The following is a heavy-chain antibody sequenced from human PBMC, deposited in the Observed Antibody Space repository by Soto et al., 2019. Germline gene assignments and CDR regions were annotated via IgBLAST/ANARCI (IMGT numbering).Heavy chain of an antibody. CDR3: ARTAARFPAPFDY. V-gene: IGHV4-4*07. CDR1: VGSLSSYY. J-gene: IGHJ4*02. Sequence: SETLSLTCTVSVGSLSSYYWSWIRQPAGKGLEWIGRIYTSGITNYNPSLMNRVTLSVDTSKNQFSLKLTSVAAADTAVYYCARTAARFPAPFDYWGPGTLVTVSS. CDR2: IYTSGIT. D-gene: IGHD2-21*01.